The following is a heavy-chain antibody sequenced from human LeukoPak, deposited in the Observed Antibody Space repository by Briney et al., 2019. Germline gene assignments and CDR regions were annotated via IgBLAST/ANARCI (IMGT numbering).Heavy chain of an antibody. D-gene: IGHD6-19*01. CDR3: ARKGSGSDY. J-gene: IGHJ4*02. V-gene: IGHV4-34*01. CDR1: GGSFSGYY. CDR2: INHSGST. Sequence: SETLSLTCAVYGGSFSGYYWSWIRQPPGKGLDWIGEINHSGSTNYNPSLKSRVTISVDTSKNQFSLKLSSVTAAYTAVYYCARKGSGSDYWGQGTLVTVSS.